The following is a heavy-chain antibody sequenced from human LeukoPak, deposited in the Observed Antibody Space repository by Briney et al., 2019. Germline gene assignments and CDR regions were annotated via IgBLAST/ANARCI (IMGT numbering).Heavy chain of an antibody. J-gene: IGHJ4*02. Sequence: GGSLRLSCAASGFTFSSYSMNWVRQAPGKGLEWVLYINSSNSNIYYADSVKGRFTISRDNAKNSLYLQMNSLRDEDTAVYYCARQRAYCGGECYSYYFDYWGQGTLVTVSS. D-gene: IGHD2-21*01. CDR3: ARQRAYCGGECYSYYFDY. V-gene: IGHV3-48*02. CDR1: GFTFSSYS. CDR2: INSSNSNI.